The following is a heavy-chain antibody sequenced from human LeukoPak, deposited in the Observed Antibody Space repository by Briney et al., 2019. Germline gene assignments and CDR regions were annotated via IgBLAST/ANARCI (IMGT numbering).Heavy chain of an antibody. D-gene: IGHD6-13*01. CDR2: IWYDGSNK. Sequence: GGSLRLSCAASGFTFSDYGMHWVRQAPGKGLEWVAVIWYDGSNKYYADSVTGRFTISRDNSKNTLSLQMNSLRAEDTAVYYCARLAAANYLDYWGQGTLVTVSS. CDR1: GFTFSDYG. CDR3: ARLAAANYLDY. V-gene: IGHV3-33*01. J-gene: IGHJ4*02.